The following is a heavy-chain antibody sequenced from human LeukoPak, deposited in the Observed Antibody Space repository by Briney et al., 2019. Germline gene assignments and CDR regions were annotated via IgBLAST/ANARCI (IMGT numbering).Heavy chain of an antibody. Sequence: GSTNYNPSLKSRVSISLDTSKSQFSLKLNSVTAADTAVYYCARYSDTTGYFDYWGQGTLVTVSP. D-gene: IGHD3-22*01. V-gene: IGHV4-59*01. CDR3: ARYSDTTGYFDY. J-gene: IGHJ4*02. CDR2: GST.